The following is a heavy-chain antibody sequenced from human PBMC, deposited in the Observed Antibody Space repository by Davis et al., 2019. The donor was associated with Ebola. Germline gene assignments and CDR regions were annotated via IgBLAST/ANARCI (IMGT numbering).Heavy chain of an antibody. V-gene: IGHV3-21*01. CDR3: AKSAARLDNNWFDS. CDR1: GFTFSSYA. D-gene: IGHD6-6*01. Sequence: GESLKISCSASGFTFSSYAMHWVRQAPGKGLEWVSSISSSSSYIYYADSVRGRFTISRDNAKNSLSLQMSSLRAEDTAVYYCAKSAARLDNNWFDSWGQGTLVTVSP. CDR2: ISSSSSYI. J-gene: IGHJ5*01.